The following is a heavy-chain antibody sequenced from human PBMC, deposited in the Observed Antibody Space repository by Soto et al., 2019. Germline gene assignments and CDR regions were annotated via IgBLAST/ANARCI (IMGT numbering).Heavy chain of an antibody. CDR1: GGSFSGYY. J-gene: IGHJ5*02. Sequence: SETLSLTCAVYGGSFSGYYWSWIRQPPGKGLEWIGEINHSGSTNYNPSLKSRVTISVDTSKNQFSLKLSSVTAADTAVYYCARGRRGYSYGPYNWFDPWGQGTLVTVSA. CDR3: ARGRRGYSYGPYNWFDP. CDR2: INHSGST. V-gene: IGHV4-34*01. D-gene: IGHD5-18*01.